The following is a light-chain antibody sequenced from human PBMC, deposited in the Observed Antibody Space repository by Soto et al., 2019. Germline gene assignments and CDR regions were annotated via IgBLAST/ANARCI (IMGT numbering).Light chain of an antibody. J-gene: IGLJ2*01. CDR2: GNS. CDR1: SSNIGAGYD. V-gene: IGLV1-40*01. Sequence: QSVLTQPPSVSGAPGQRVTISCTGSSSNIGAGYDVHWYQQLPGTAPKLLIYGNSNRPSGVPDRFSGSKSGTSASLAISGLRSEDEADYSCAAWDDSLSGVVFGGGTKLTVL. CDR3: AAWDDSLSGVV.